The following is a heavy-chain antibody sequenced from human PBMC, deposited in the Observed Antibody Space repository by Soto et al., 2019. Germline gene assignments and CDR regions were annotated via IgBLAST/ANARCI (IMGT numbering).Heavy chain of an antibody. CDR1: GYTFTSYG. V-gene: IGHV1-18*01. D-gene: IGHD5-12*01. J-gene: IGHJ6*02. CDR3: ARDREVATTNYYYGMDV. CDR2: ISAYNGNT. Sequence: ASVKVSCKASGYTFTSYGISWVRQAPGQGLEWMGWISAYNGNTNYAQKLQGRVTMTTDTSTSTAYMELRSLRSDDTAVYYCARDREVATTNYYYGMDVWGQGTTVTVSS.